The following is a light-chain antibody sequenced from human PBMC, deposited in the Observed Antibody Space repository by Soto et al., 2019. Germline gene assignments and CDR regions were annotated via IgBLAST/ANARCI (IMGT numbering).Light chain of an antibody. CDR2: EVT. V-gene: IGLV2-23*02. CDR1: SSDVATYNL. J-gene: IGLJ3*02. CDR3: CSRV. Sequence: QSVLTQPASVSGSPGQSITISCTGTSSDVATYNLVSWYQQRPGTAPQLIIYEVTKRPSGVSTRFSGSQSGNTASLTISGLQADDEADYYCCSRVFGGVTKVTVL.